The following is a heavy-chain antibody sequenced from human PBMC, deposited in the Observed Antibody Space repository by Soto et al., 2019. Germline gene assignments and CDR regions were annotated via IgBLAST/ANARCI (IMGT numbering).Heavy chain of an antibody. CDR2: INSDGSST. D-gene: IGHD4-17*01. CDR3: ARDPGDPIYYYYYMDV. J-gene: IGHJ6*03. CDR1: GFTFSSYW. V-gene: IGHV3-74*01. Sequence: GGSLILSCAASGFTFSSYWMHWVRQAPGKGLVWVSRINSDGSSTSYADSVKGRFTISRDNAKNTLYLQMNSLRAEDTAAYYCARDPGDPIYYYYYMDVWGKGTTVTVSS.